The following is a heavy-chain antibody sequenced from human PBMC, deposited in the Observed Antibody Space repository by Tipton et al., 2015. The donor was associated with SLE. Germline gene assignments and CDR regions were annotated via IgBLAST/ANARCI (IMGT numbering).Heavy chain of an antibody. V-gene: IGHV4-39*07. D-gene: IGHD3-22*01. CDR2: IYYSGST. Sequence: TLSLTCTVSGGSISSASYYWGWIRQPPGKGLEWIGSIYYSGSTYYNPSLKSRVTISVDTSKNQFSLKLSSVTAADTAVYYCARFPDYDSSVPWGQGTLATVSS. J-gene: IGHJ5*02. CDR1: GGSISSASYY. CDR3: ARFPDYDSSVP.